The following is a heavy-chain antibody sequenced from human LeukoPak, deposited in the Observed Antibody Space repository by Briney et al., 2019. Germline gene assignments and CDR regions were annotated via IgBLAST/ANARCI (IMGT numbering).Heavy chain of an antibody. Sequence: GGSLRLSCAASGFTFSNYSMNWVRQAPGKGLEWVSSISSSSSYIYYADSVKGRFTISRDNAKNSLYLQMNSLRAEDTAVYYCARDPTMVRGVITGYCDYWGQGTLVTVSS. D-gene: IGHD3-10*01. CDR2: ISSSSSYI. V-gene: IGHV3-21*01. CDR3: ARDPTMVRGVITGYCDY. CDR1: GFTFSNYS. J-gene: IGHJ4*02.